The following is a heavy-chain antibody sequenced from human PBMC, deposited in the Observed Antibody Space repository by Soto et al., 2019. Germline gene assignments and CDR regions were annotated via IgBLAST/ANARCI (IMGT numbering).Heavy chain of an antibody. D-gene: IGHD3-22*01. CDR2: INPSGGST. Sequence: ASVKVSCKASGYTFTSYYMHWVRQAPGQGLEWMRIINPSGGSTSYAQKFQGRVTMTRDTSTSTVYMELSSLRSEDTAVYYCARRRYSYDSRGPRSGFVYWGQGTLVTVSS. J-gene: IGHJ4*02. V-gene: IGHV1-46*01. CDR3: ARRRYSYDSRGPRSGFVY. CDR1: GYTFTSYY.